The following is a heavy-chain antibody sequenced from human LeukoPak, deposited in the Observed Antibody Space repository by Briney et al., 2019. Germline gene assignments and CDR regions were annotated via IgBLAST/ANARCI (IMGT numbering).Heavy chain of an antibody. CDR1: GYTFSSYG. J-gene: IGHJ3*02. Sequence: ASVKVSCKASGYTFSSYGISWVRQAPGEGLERMGWISAYNGNTNYAQKLQGRVTMTTDTSTSTAYMELRSLRSDDTAVYYCATFPPERRLVGAPYDAFDIWGQGTMVTVSS. CDR2: ISAYNGNT. CDR3: ATFPPERRLVGAPYDAFDI. D-gene: IGHD1-26*01. V-gene: IGHV1-18*01.